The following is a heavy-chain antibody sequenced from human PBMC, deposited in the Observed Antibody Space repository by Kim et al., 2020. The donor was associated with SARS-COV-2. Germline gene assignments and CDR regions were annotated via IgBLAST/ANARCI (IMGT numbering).Heavy chain of an antibody. CDR1: GFTFDDYA. Sequence: GGSLRLSCAASGFTFDDYAMHWVRQAPGKGLEWVSGISWNSGSIGYADSVKGRFTISRDNAKNSLYLQMNSLRAEDTALYYCAKDSGSYPLAFDIWGQGTMVTVSS. J-gene: IGHJ3*02. D-gene: IGHD1-26*01. V-gene: IGHV3-9*01. CDR2: ISWNSGSI. CDR3: AKDSGSYPLAFDI.